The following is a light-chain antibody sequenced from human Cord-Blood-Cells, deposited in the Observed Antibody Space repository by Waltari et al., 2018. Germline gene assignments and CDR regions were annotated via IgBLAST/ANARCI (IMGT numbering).Light chain of an antibody. Sequence: QSALTQPAPVSGSPGQSITISCTGTSSDDGVYNYVSWYQQHPGKAPKLMIYDVSNRPSGLSNRFSGSKSGNTASLTISGRQAEDEADYYCSSYTSSSTWVFGGGTKRTVL. CDR2: DVS. J-gene: IGLJ3*02. CDR3: SSYTSSSTWV. CDR1: SSDDGVYNY. V-gene: IGLV2-14*01.